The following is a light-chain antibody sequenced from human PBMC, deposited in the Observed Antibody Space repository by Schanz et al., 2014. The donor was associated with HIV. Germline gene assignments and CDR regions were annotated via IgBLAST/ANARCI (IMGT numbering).Light chain of an antibody. CDR1: TSNLGANYD. Sequence: QSVLTQPPSVSGAPGQGVTISCTGSTSNLGANYDVHWYQQLPGTAPKLLIYGNSNRPSGVPDRFSGSRSGTSASLAISGLQSADESDYYCAVWDDSLKGVVFGGGTKLTVL. V-gene: IGLV1-40*01. CDR2: GNS. CDR3: AVWDDSLKGVV. J-gene: IGLJ2*01.